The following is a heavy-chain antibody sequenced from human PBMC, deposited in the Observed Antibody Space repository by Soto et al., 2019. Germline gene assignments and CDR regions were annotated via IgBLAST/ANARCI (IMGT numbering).Heavy chain of an antibody. CDR1: GGSISSYY. CDR3: AKLITRGRWFGELPYYYCYGMDV. Sequence: SETLSLTCTVSGGSISSYYWIWIRQPPGKGLEWIGYIYYSGSTNYNPSLKSRVTISVDTSKNQFSLKLSSVTAADTAVYYCAKLITRGRWFGELPYYYCYGMDVWGQGTTVSVSS. D-gene: IGHD3-10*01. CDR2: IYYSGST. V-gene: IGHV4-59*08. J-gene: IGHJ6*02.